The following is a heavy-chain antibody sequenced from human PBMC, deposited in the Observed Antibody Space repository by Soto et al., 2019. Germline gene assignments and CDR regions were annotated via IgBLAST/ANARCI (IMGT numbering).Heavy chain of an antibody. CDR1: AYTFTGYY. CDR2: INPNSGGT. CDR3: ARVPHGYTPFDY. D-gene: IGHD5-12*01. J-gene: IGHJ4*02. V-gene: IGHV1-2*02. Sequence: ASVKVSCKASAYTFTGYYMHWVRQAPGQGLEWMGWINPNSGGTNYAQKFQGRVTMTRDTSISTAYMELSRLRSDDTAVYYCARVPHGYTPFDYWGQGTLVTAPQ.